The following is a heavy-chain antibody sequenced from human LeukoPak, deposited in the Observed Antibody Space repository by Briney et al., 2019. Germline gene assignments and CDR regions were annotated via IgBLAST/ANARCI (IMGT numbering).Heavy chain of an antibody. Sequence: SESLSLTCTVSGGSISSSSYYWGWIRQPPGKGLEWIGTIYYSGNTYYNPSLKSRVSISVDTSKNQFSLKLSSVTAADTAVYYCARQAVAGNGFDYWGQGTLVTVSS. V-gene: IGHV4-39*01. CDR1: GGSISSSSYY. J-gene: IGHJ4*02. D-gene: IGHD6-19*01. CDR2: IYYSGNT. CDR3: ARQAVAGNGFDY.